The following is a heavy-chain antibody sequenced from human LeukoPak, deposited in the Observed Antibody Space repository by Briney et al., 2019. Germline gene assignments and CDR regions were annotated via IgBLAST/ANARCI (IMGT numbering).Heavy chain of an antibody. CDR1: RFTFSSYA. CDR2: ISYDGSNK. J-gene: IGHJ3*02. V-gene: IGHV3-30*04. CDR3: ARGDQWLVFGAFDI. Sequence: GRSLRLSCAASRFTFSSYAMHWVRQAPGKGLEWVAVISYDGSNKYYADSVKGRFTISRDNSKNTLYLQMNSLRAEDTAVYYCARGDQWLVFGAFDIWGQGTMVTVSS. D-gene: IGHD6-19*01.